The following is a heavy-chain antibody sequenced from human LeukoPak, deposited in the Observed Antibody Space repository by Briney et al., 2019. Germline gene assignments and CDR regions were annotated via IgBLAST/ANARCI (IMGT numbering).Heavy chain of an antibody. CDR2: INASNGNT. Sequence: AASVKVSCKASGYTFTSYAMHWVRQAPGQRLEWMGWINASNGNTKYSQKFQGRVTITRDTSASTAYMELSSLRSEDTAVYYCARSAYYDSSGYSGYWGQGTLVTVSS. J-gene: IGHJ4*02. V-gene: IGHV1-3*01. CDR1: GYTFTSYA. CDR3: ARSAYYDSSGYSGY. D-gene: IGHD3-22*01.